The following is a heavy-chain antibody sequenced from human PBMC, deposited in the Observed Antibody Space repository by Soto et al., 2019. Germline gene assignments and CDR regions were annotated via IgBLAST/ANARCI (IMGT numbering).Heavy chain of an antibody. CDR2: IIPIFVTA. J-gene: IGHJ6*02. D-gene: IGHD6-13*01. V-gene: IGHV1-69*12. Sequence: QVQLVQSGAEVKKPGSSVKVSCKASGGTFSSYAISWVRQTPGQGLEWMGGIIPIFVTANYAQKFQGRVTITADESTSTAYMELSSLRSEDTALYYCARGHIAAAGSEGDYYYYYGMDVWGQGTTVTVSS. CDR1: GGTFSSYA. CDR3: ARGHIAAAGSEGDYYYYYGMDV.